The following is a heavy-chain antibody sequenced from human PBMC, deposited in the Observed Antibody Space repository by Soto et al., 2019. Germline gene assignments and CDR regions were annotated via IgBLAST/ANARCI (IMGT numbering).Heavy chain of an antibody. CDR1: GGTFSSYT. V-gene: IGHV1-69*04. Sequence: SVKVSCKASGGTFSSYTISWVRQAPGQGLEWMGRIIPILGIANYAQKFQGRDTITADKSTSTAYMELSSLRSEDTAVYYCARERRSYYYDSSGYSDYWGQGTLVTVSS. D-gene: IGHD3-22*01. J-gene: IGHJ4*02. CDR3: ARERRSYYYDSSGYSDY. CDR2: IIPILGIA.